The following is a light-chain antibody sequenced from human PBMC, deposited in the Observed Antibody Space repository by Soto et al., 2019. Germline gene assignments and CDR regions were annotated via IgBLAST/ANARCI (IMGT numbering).Light chain of an antibody. CDR3: QQYGSSPLT. J-gene: IGKJ4*01. CDR2: GAS. V-gene: IGKV3-20*01. CDR1: QSVSSSY. Sequence: EIVLTQSPGTLSLSPGERATLSCRASQSVSSSYLAWYQQKPGQAPRLLIYGASSRATGIPDSFSGSGSGSDFTLTISRLELEDFGVYYCQQYGSSPLTLGGGTKVDIK.